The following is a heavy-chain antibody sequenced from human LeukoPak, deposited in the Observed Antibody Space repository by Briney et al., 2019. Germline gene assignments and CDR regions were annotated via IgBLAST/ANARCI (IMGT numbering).Heavy chain of an antibody. V-gene: IGHV3-23*01. D-gene: IGHD2-2*01. CDR2: INSGGDT. CDR1: GFTFGAHW. CDR3: AKDGRRSSLP. Sequence: PGGSLRLSCAASGFTFGAHWMSWVRQAPGKGLEWVSGINSGGDTYYADSVKGRFTIARDNSRSTLYLQMNSLRAEDTAIYYCAKDGRRSSLPWGQGTLVTVSS. J-gene: IGHJ5*02.